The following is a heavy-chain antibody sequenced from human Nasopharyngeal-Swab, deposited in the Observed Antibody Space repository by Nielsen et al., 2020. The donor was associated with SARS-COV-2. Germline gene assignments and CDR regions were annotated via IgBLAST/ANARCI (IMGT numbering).Heavy chain of an antibody. CDR2: LYWDDDK. V-gene: IGHV2-5*02. J-gene: IGHJ5*02. CDR1: GFSRSTSGEG. Sequence: SGPTLVKHTQSVTLTCTFFGFSRSTSGEGVGWIREPPGKAREGIAGLYWDDDKRYSPSLKSRLTITKDTSKNQVVLTMTNMDPVDTATYYCAHNQHWGGYEQQWLVPADWFDPWGQGTLVTVSS. D-gene: IGHD6-19*01. CDR3: AHNQHWGGYEQQWLVPADWFDP.